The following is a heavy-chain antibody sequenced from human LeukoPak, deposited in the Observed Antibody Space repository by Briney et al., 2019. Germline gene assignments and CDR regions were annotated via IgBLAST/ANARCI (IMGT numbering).Heavy chain of an antibody. CDR3: ARDLRVVPAAKEDY. D-gene: IGHD2-2*01. J-gene: IGHJ4*02. Sequence: GGSLRLSCAASGFTFSSYSMNWVRQAPGKGLEWVSYISSSSSTIYYADSVKGRFTISRDNAKNSLYLQMNSLRAEDTAVYYCARDLRVVPAAKEDYWGQGTLVTVSS. CDR2: ISSSSSTI. V-gene: IGHV3-48*01. CDR1: GFTFSSYS.